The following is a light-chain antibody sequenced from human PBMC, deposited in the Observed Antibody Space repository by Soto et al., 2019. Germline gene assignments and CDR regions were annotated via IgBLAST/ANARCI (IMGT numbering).Light chain of an antibody. CDR1: LNINTF. V-gene: IGKV1-39*01. J-gene: IGKJ3*01. CDR3: QQSYTTPLT. CDR2: GAS. Sequence: IQMTQSPSSLSASMGDRGTITCRASLNINTFLKWYQQKPRKAPKLLIYGASSLQSGVPSRFSGSRSGTDFTLNTSSLQPEDFGTYYCQQSYTTPLTFGPGTKVAI.